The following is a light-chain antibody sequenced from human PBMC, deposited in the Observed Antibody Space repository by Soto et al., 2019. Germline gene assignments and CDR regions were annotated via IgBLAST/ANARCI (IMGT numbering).Light chain of an antibody. CDR1: SSDVGGYNY. CDR2: EVS. J-gene: IGLJ1*01. CDR3: SSFTISSTQV. V-gene: IGLV2-14*01. Sequence: QSVLTQPASVSGSPGQSITISCTGTSSDVGGYNYVSWYQQHPGKVPKLMIYEVSNRPSGVVNRFSGSKSGNTASLTISGLQAEDEADYYCSSFTISSTQVFGTGTKVTVL.